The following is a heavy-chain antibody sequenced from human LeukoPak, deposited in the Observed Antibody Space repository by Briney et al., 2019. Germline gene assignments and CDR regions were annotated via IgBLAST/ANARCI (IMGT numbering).Heavy chain of an antibody. CDR2: IDTTTGNP. J-gene: IGHJ4*02. CDR1: GYPFSAHF. Sequence: ASVKVSRKASGYPFSAHFLNWVRQAPGQGLEWMGNIDTTTGNPRYAQDFTGRFVFSLDASVSTAYLQVTSLKADDTAAYYCVRGTPTPGMDYWGQGTQVTVSS. CDR3: VRGTPTPGMDY. V-gene: IGHV7-4-1*02. D-gene: IGHD3-10*01.